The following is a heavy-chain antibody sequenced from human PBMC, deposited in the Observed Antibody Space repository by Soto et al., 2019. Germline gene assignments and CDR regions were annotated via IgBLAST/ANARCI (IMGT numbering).Heavy chain of an antibody. J-gene: IGHJ4*02. Sequence: PGGSLRLSCASSGFTFSIYGMHWVGQAPGKGLEWVAVIWYDGSNKYYADSVKGRFTISRDNSKNTLYLQMNSLRAEDTAVYYCARDGGGDSYFDYWGQGTMVTVSS. D-gene: IGHD3-16*01. CDR1: GFTFSIYG. V-gene: IGHV3-33*01. CDR3: ARDGGGDSYFDY. CDR2: IWYDGSNK.